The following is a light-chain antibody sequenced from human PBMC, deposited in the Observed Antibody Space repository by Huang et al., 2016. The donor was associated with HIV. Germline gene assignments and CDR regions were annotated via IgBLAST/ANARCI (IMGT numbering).Light chain of an antibody. CDR3: QQYNNWPPS. J-gene: IGKJ4*01. Sequence: EIVMTQSPATLSVSPGERVTLSCSASQTVSSNLAWYQQNPGQAPWLLIYGASTRATVVPARFSGSGSGTEFTLTINSLQSEDFAVYYCQQYNNWPPSFGGGTKVEIK. V-gene: IGKV3-15*01. CDR2: GAS. CDR1: QTVSSN.